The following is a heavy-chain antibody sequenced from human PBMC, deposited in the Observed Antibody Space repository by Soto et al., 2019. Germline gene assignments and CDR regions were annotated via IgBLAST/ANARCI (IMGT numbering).Heavy chain of an antibody. CDR2: ISAYNGNT. CDR1: GYTFTSYG. D-gene: IGHD2-2*02. V-gene: IGHV1-18*01. CDR3: SRDLVGSRACSSTSCYTCIFGY. Sequence: QVQLVQSGAEVKKPGASVKVSCTASGYTFTSYGISWVRQAPGQGREWRGWISAYNGNTNYAQKLQGRVTMTTDTSTSTAYMELRSLRSDDTAVYYCSRDLVGSRACSSTSCYTCIFGYWGQGTLVTVSS. J-gene: IGHJ4*02.